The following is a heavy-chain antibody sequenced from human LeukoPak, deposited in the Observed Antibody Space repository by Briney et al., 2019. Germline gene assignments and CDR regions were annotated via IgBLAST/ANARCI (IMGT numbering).Heavy chain of an antibody. CDR1: GCTFSSYL. D-gene: IGHD3-16*01. Sequence: PGGSLRLSCAASGCTFSSYLMTWVRQAPGKGLEWVSSINSRSTYTYYTDSVKGRFTISRDHAKNSLYLQMSSLRIHDTAVYYCARFLGGDYLGAHWGQGTLVTVPS. CDR3: ARFLGGDYLGAH. V-gene: IGHV3-21*01. CDR2: INSRSTYT. J-gene: IGHJ4*02.